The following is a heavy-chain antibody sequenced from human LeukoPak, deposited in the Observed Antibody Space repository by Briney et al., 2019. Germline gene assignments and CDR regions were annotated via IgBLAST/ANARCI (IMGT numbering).Heavy chain of an antibody. CDR2: INHSGST. CDR3: ASGGYRHGYYYGMDV. V-gene: IGHV4-34*01. CDR1: GGSFSGYY. D-gene: IGHD5-18*01. J-gene: IGHJ6*04. Sequence: PSGTLSLTCAVYGGSFSGYYWSWIRQPPGKGMEWIGEINHSGSTNYKPSLKSRVTISVDTSKNQFSLKLSSVTAADTAVYYCASGGYRHGYYYGMDVWGKGTTVTVSS.